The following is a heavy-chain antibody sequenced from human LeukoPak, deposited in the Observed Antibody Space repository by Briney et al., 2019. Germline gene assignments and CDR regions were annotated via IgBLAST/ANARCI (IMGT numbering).Heavy chain of an antibody. Sequence: GESLKISCKGSGYSFTSYWIGWVRQMPGKGLERMGIIYPGDSDTRYSPSFQGQVTISADKSISTAYLQWSSLKASDTAMYYCAAGPYYYGSGSYYTFDYWGQGTLVTVSS. CDR2: IYPGDSDT. V-gene: IGHV5-51*01. J-gene: IGHJ4*02. CDR1: GYSFTSYW. CDR3: AAGPYYYGSGSYYTFDY. D-gene: IGHD3-10*01.